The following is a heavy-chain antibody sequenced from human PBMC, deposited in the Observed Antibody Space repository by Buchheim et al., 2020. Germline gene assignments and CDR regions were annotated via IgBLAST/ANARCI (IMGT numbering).Heavy chain of an antibody. V-gene: IGHV3-7*04. CDR3: VRASSTVRAYYYGMDV. D-gene: IGHD4-11*01. J-gene: IGHJ6*02. Sequence: EVQLVESGGVLVQPGGSLRLSCAASGFMFSTYWMSWVRQAPGKGLEWVANIKQDGSEKNYVDSVEGRFTISRDNAMHSLDLQMNSLRVEDTGVYFCVRASSTVRAYYYGMDVWGQGTT. CDR1: GFMFSTYW. CDR2: IKQDGSEK.